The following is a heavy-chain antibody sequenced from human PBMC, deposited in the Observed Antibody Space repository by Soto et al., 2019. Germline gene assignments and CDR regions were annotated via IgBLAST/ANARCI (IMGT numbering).Heavy chain of an antibody. J-gene: IGHJ4*02. CDR1: GFTFSSYA. CDR2: ISGSGGST. CDR3: AKSHEFGVVILYYFDY. Sequence: EVQLLESGGGLVQPGGSLRPSCAASGFTFSSYAMSWVRQAPGKGLEWVSAISGSGGSTYYADSVKGRFTISRDNSKNTLYLQMNSLRAEDTAVYYCAKSHEFGVVILYYFDYWGQGTLVTVSS. D-gene: IGHD3-3*01. V-gene: IGHV3-23*01.